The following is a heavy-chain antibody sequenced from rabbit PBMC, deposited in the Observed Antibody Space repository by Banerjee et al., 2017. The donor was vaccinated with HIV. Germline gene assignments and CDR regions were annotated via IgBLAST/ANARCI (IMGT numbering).Heavy chain of an antibody. Sequence: QQQLEESGGGLVKPGGTLTLTCKASGFDLSSYYYICWVRQAPGKGLEWIACIYTSSGSTYYASWAKGRFTISKTSSTTVTLQMASLTAADTATYFCARDRYAGSSYPDWLDLWGPGTLVTVS. J-gene: IGHJ5*01. CDR3: ARDRYAGSSYPDWLDL. D-gene: IGHD8-1*01. V-gene: IGHV1S45*01. CDR2: IYTSSGST. CDR1: GFDLSSYYY.